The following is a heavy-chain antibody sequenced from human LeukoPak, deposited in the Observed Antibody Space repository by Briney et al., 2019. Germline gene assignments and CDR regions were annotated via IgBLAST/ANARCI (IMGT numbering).Heavy chain of an antibody. V-gene: IGHV1-69*13. J-gene: IGHJ3*02. CDR1: GGTFSSYA. CDR3: AKDQIAAAGMSAFDI. Sequence: SVKVSCKASGGTFSSYAISWVRQAPGQGLEWMGGIIPIFGTANYAQKFQGRVTITADESTSTAYMELSSLRSEDAAVYYCAKDQIAAAGMSAFDIWGQGTMVTVSS. D-gene: IGHD6-13*01. CDR2: IIPIFGTA.